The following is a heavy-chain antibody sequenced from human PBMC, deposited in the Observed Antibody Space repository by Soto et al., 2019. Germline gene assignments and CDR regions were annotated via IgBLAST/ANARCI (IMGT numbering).Heavy chain of an antibody. D-gene: IGHD3-10*01. CDR1: GDSISSGNKY. V-gene: IGHV4-30-4*01. J-gene: IGHJ5*02. CDR2: IFSSGTT. Sequence: PSETLSLTCTVSGDSISSGNKYWSWIRQPPGKGLEWIGYIFSSGTTYYNPSLKSRLTMSLDTSQNQFSLKLNSVTDADTAVYYCARAVAPYFGTWFDPWGQGILVTVSS. CDR3: ARAVAPYFGTWFDP.